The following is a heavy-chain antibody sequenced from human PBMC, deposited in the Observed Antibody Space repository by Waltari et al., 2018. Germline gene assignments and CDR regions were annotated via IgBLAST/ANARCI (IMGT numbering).Heavy chain of an antibody. CDR2: VYPVDSDT. CDR1: GYSFTSYW. CDR3: AGHQAGIVATRGQFDY. D-gene: IGHD5-12*01. V-gene: IGHV5-51*01. J-gene: IGHJ4*02. Sequence: EVQLVQSGAEVKKPGESLKISCKGSGYSFTSYWIGWVRQMPGKGLEWMGIVYPVDSDTGYSPSCQGQVTISADKSISTAYLQWSSLKASDTAMYYCAGHQAGIVATRGQFDYWGQGTLVTVSS.